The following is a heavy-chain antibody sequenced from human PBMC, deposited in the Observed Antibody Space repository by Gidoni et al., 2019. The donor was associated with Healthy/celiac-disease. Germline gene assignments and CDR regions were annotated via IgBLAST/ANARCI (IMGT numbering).Heavy chain of an antibody. J-gene: IGHJ4*02. CDR2: IYYSGST. CDR1: GGSISRGAYY. V-gene: IGHV4-31*03. Sequence: QVQLQESGPGLVKPSQTLSLTCTVPGGSISRGAYYWSWIRQPPGKGLEWIGYIYYSGSTYYNPSLKSRVTISVDTSKNQFSLKLSSVTAADTAVYYCARRGTIFGVVTPYYDYWGQGTLVTVSS. CDR3: ARRGTIFGVVTPYYDY. D-gene: IGHD3-3*01.